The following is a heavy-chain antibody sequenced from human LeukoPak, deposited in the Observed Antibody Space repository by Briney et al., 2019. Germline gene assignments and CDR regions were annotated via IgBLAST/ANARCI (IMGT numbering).Heavy chain of an antibody. V-gene: IGHV3-23*01. Sequence: GGSLRLSCASSGFTFNSYAMNWVRQAPGKGLEWVSGTSGSGGSTHYADSVKGRFTISRDNSENTLYLQMNSLRAEDTAVYYCAKDSKYCSSTSCYYYFDYWGQGTLVTVSS. J-gene: IGHJ4*02. CDR1: GFTFNSYA. D-gene: IGHD2-2*01. CDR2: TSGSGGST. CDR3: AKDSKYCSSTSCYYYFDY.